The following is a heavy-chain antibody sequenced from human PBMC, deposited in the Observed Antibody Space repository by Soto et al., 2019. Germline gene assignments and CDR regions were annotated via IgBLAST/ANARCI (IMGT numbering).Heavy chain of an antibody. D-gene: IGHD6-6*01. CDR2: IIPIFPTA. CDR3: ARARRGAVERLPARPQDYYYYYGMDV. V-gene: IGHV1-69*13. CDR1: GGTYSSYA. J-gene: IGHJ6*02. Sequence: GASVKVSCKASGGTYSSYAIRWVGQAPGKGGEGMGGIIPIFPTAPSPQKFHGRVTIPPDQSTSPAYMDLSSLRSEDTAVYYCARARRGAVERLPARPQDYYYYYGMDVWGQGPTVPVS.